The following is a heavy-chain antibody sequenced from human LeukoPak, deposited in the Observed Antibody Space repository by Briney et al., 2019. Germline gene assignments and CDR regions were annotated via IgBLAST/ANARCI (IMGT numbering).Heavy chain of an antibody. CDR1: GFTFSSYS. V-gene: IGHV3-21*01. J-gene: IGHJ6*02. CDR2: ISSGSTYM. Sequence: GGSLRLSCAASGFTFSSYSMNWVRQAPGKGLEWVSSISSGSTYMYYADSVKGRFTISRDNAQNSMYLQMNSLRAEDTAVYYCAREPAYGMDVWGQGTTVTVSS. CDR3: AREPAYGMDV.